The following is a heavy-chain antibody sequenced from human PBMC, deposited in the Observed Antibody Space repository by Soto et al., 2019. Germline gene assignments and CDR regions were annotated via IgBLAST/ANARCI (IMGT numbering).Heavy chain of an antibody. D-gene: IGHD3-3*01. Sequence: SQPLCDTSTVAEGSIRCNYWSWIRKPPGKRLEWIGYMYYTGSTNYNPSLKSRATISVDTSKNQFSLRLNSVTAADTAVYYCARAPTWTNNWFDPWGQGTLVTVSS. CDR1: EGSIRCNY. CDR2: MYYTGST. J-gene: IGHJ5*02. CDR3: ARAPTWTNNWFDP. V-gene: IGHV4-59*08.